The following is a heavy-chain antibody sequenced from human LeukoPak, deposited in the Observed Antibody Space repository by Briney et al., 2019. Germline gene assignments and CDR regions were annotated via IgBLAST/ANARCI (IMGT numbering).Heavy chain of an antibody. V-gene: IGHV3-20*04. CDR1: GFTFDDYG. Sequence: PGGSLRLSCAASGFTFDDYGMSWVRQAPGKGLEWVSGINWNGGSTGYADSVKGRFTISRDNAKNSLYLQMNSLRAEDTAVYYCARDSGYSGGWYYFDYWGQGTLVTVSS. D-gene: IGHD6-19*01. CDR3: ARDSGYSGGWYYFDY. J-gene: IGHJ4*02. CDR2: INWNGGST.